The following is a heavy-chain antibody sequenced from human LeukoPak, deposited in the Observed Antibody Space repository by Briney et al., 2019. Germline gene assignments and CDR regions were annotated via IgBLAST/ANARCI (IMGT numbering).Heavy chain of an antibody. CDR2: MYYSGT. CDR3: ARGHISGWYVFDY. CDR1: GGSISSYY. D-gene: IGHD6-19*01. V-gene: IGHV4-59*01. Sequence: PSETLSLTCTVSGGSISSYYWSWIRQPPGKGLEWIGYMYYSGTNYNPSLKSRVTISKDTPKNQFSLNLSSVTAADTAVYYCARGHISGWYVFDYWGQGTLVTVSS. J-gene: IGHJ4*02.